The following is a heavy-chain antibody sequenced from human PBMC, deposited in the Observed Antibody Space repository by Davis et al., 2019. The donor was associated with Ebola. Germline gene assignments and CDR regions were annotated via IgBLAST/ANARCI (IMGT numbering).Heavy chain of an antibody. Sequence: AASVKVSCKASGYTFTSYGISWVRQAPGQGLEWMGWISAYNGNTNYAQKLQGRVTMTTDTSTSTAYMELRSLRSDDTAVYYCARVAVIVNEGEYTYYYYYGMDVWGQGTTVTVSS. CDR2: ISAYNGNT. D-gene: IGHD3-16*02. V-gene: IGHV1-18*01. J-gene: IGHJ6*02. CDR3: ARVAVIVNEGEYTYYYYYGMDV. CDR1: GYTFTSYG.